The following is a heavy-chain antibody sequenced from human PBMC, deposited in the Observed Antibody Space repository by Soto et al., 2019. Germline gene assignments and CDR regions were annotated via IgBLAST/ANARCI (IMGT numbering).Heavy chain of an antibody. J-gene: IGHJ4*02. D-gene: IGHD3-10*01. CDR2: IYYSGST. CDR3: ARDPNGSGFDY. Sequence: QVQLQESGPGLVKPSQTLSLTCTVSGGSISSGGYYWSWIRQHPVKGLEWIGYIYYSGSTYYNPSLKSRVTISVETSKNEFSLKLSSVTAAETAVYYCARDPNGSGFDYWGQGTLVTVSS. CDR1: GGSISSGGYY. V-gene: IGHV4-31*03.